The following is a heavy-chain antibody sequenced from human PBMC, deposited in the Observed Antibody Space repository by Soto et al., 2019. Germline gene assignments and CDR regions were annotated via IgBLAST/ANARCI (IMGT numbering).Heavy chain of an antibody. J-gene: IGHJ4*02. CDR3: ARDLQLIPVGYGDNRLLGAIDY. CDR1: EYTFTGHY. CDR2: INPNSGGT. V-gene: IGHV1-2*02. Sequence: ASVKVSCKASEYTFTGHYMHWVRQAPGQGLEWMGWINPNSGGTNYAQKFQGRVTMTRDTSISTAYMELSRLRSDDTAVYYCARDLQLIPVGYGDNRLLGAIDYWGQGTLATVSS. D-gene: IGHD4-17*01.